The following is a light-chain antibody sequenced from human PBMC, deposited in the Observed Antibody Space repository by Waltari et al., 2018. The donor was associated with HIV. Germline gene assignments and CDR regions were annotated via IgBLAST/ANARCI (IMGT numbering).Light chain of an antibody. V-gene: IGLV1-44*01. CDR2: SNN. CDR1: SSNIGSNT. J-gene: IGLJ2*01. Sequence: QSVLTQPPSASGTPGQRVTISCSGSSSNIGSNTVNWYQQLLGTAPKLLIYSNNQLPSGVPDRFSGSKSGTSAALAISGLQSEDEADYYCAAWDDSLNGPVFGGGTKLTVL. CDR3: AAWDDSLNGPV.